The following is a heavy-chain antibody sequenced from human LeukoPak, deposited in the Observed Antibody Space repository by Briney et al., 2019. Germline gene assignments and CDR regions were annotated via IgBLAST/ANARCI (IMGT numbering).Heavy chain of an antibody. CDR1: GGSISSSSYY. CDR3: ARDYRLAGWFDP. CDR2: IYYSGST. D-gene: IGHD4-11*01. J-gene: IGHJ5*02. V-gene: IGHV4-39*07. Sequence: SETLSLTCTVSGGSISSSSYYWGWIRQPPGKGLEWIGSIYYSGSTYYNPSLKSRVTISVDTSKNQFSLKLSSVTAADTAVYYCARDYRLAGWFDPWGQGTLVTVSS.